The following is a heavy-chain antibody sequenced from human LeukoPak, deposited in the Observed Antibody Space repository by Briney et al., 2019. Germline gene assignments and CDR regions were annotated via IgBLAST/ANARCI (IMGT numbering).Heavy chain of an antibody. CDR3: ARGVIVATLGEVDY. V-gene: IGHV1-2*02. D-gene: IGHD5-12*01. Sequence: ASVKVSCKASGYTFTGYYMHWVRQAPGQGLEWMGWINPNSGGTNYAQKFQGRVTMTRDTSIGTAYMELSRLRSDDTAVYYCARGVIVATLGEVDYWGQGTLVTVSS. CDR2: INPNSGGT. J-gene: IGHJ4*02. CDR1: GYTFTGYY.